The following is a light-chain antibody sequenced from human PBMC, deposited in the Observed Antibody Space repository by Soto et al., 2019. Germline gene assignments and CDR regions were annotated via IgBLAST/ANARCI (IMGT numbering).Light chain of an antibody. CDR3: QQYGSSPIT. Sequence: EIVLTQSPCTLSWSAGERATLSCGASQSVSGSYLAWYQQKNGQAPRLLIYGASSRATGIPDRFSGSVYGTDFTLTISRLETEDFAVYYCQQYGSSPITFGQGTRLEIK. V-gene: IGKV3-20*01. CDR1: QSVSGSY. CDR2: GAS. J-gene: IGKJ5*01.